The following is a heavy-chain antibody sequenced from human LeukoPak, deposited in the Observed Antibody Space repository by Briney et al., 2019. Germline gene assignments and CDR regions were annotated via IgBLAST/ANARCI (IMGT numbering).Heavy chain of an antibody. V-gene: IGHV4-39*01. CDR3: ARQGTSIVGATIDY. Sequence: SETLSLTCTVSGGSIRGSTYYWGWIRQPPGKGLEWIGNIYYSGITYYNPSLKSRVTIYVDTSKNQFSLKLTSVSAADTALHYCARQGTSIVGATIDYWGQGTLVTVSS. D-gene: IGHD1-26*01. CDR1: GGSIRGSTYY. J-gene: IGHJ4*02. CDR2: IYYSGIT.